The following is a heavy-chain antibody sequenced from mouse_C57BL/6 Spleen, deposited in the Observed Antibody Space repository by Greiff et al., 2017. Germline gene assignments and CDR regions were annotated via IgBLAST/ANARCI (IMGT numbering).Heavy chain of an antibody. CDR1: GFTFSSYA. Sequence: EVKVVESGGGLVKPGGSLKLSCAASGFTFSSYAMSWVRQTPEKRLEWVATISDGGSYTYYPDNVKGRFTISRDNAKNNLYLQMSHLKSEDTAMYYCARDSGGWYFDVWGTGTTVTVSS. CDR3: ARDSGGWYFDV. J-gene: IGHJ1*03. CDR2: ISDGGSYT. D-gene: IGHD3-1*01. V-gene: IGHV5-4*01.